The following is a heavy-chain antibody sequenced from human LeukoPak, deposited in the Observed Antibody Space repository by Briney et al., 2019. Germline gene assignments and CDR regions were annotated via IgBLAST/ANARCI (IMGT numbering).Heavy chain of an antibody. J-gene: IGHJ5*02. V-gene: IGHV1-2*02. CDR3: ARDPGIAAAGTSFDP. CDR1: GYTFTGYY. D-gene: IGHD6-13*01. CDR2: INPNSGGT. Sequence: GSVKVSCKASGYTFTGYYMHWVRQAPGQGLEWMGWINPNSGGTNYAQKFQGRVTMTRDTSISTAYMELSRLRSDDTAVYYCARDPGIAAAGTSFDPWGQGTLVTVSS.